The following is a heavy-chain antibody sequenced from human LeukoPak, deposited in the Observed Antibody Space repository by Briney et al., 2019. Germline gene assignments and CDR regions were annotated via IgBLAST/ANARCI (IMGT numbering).Heavy chain of an antibody. V-gene: IGHV3-33*01. D-gene: IGHD3-3*01. J-gene: IGHJ4*02. CDR1: GFTFCGYG. Sequence: GGSLRLSCAGSGFTFCGYGMHWFRQPPGKGLEWVAVIAYDGSRAFYADSVKGRSTISTDNSKNTMSVQMDDLRAEDTAVYYCTRYNDDHFDSWGQGTLVTVSS. CDR3: TRYNDDHFDS. CDR2: IAYDGSRA.